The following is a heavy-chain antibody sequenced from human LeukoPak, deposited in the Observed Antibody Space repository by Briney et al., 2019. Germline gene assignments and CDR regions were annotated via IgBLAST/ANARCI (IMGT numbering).Heavy chain of an antibody. J-gene: IGHJ4*02. V-gene: IGHV3-30*19. CDR2: ISYDGSNK. D-gene: IGHD3-10*01. Sequence: PGGSLRLSCAASGFTFSSYGMHWVRQAPGKGLEWVAVISYDGSNKYYADSVKGRFTISRDNSKNTLYLQMNSLRAEDTAVYYCARCLWFGELLGPFDFGYWGQGTLVTVSS. CDR3: ARCLWFGELLGPFDFGY. CDR1: GFTFSSYG.